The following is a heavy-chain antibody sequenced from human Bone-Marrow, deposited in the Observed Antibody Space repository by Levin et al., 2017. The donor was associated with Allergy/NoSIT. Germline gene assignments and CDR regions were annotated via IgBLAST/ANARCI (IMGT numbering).Heavy chain of an antibody. Sequence: GGSLRLSCAASGFTFSNFWMSWVRQAPGKGLEWVANIKQDGSEKSYVDSVKGRFTISRDNAKNSLYLQMKSLRAEDTAVYYCARKGGVSSYPSYWGQGTLVTVSS. CDR1: GFTFSNFW. CDR3: ARKGGVSSYPSY. J-gene: IGHJ4*02. CDR2: IKQDGSEK. V-gene: IGHV3-7*01. D-gene: IGHD1-26*01.